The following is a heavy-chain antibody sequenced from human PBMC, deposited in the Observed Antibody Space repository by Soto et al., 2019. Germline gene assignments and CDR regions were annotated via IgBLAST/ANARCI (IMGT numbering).Heavy chain of an antibody. J-gene: IGHJ6*02. D-gene: IGHD3-22*01. CDR3: ASCDISGYYYVGGYYYYGMDV. CDR2: IRKKANSYTT. Sequence: GGSLRLSCAASGFTFSDYYMDWVRQAPGKGLEWVGRIRKKANSYTTEYAASVKGRFIISRDDSRNTLYLQMNSLRIEDTAVYYCASCDISGYYYVGGYYYYGMDVWGQGTTVTVSS. CDR1: GFTFSDYY. V-gene: IGHV3-72*01.